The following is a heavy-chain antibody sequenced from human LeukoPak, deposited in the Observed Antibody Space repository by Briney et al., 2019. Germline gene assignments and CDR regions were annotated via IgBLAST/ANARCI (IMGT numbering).Heavy chain of an antibody. V-gene: IGHV4-4*07. Sequence: KSSETLSLTCTVSGGSISSYYWSWIRQPAGKGLEWIGRIYTSGSTNYNPSLKSRVTMSVDTSKNQFSLKLTSVTAADTAVYYCARLCLPATRFDYWGQGTLVTVSS. CDR1: GGSISSYY. CDR2: IYTSGST. CDR3: ARLCLPATRFDY. J-gene: IGHJ4*02. D-gene: IGHD5-24*01.